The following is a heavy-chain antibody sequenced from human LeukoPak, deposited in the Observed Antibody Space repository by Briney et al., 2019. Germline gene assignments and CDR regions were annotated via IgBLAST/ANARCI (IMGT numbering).Heavy chain of an antibody. CDR1: GYTFTGYY. Sequence: ASVKVSCKASGYTFTGYYMHWVRQAPGQGLEWMGWINPNSGGTNYAQKFQGRVTMTRDTSISTAYMELSSLRSEDTAVYYCARGLGTYGSGSYRWFDPWGQGTLVTVSS. CDR3: ARGLGTYGSGSYRWFDP. V-gene: IGHV1-2*02. J-gene: IGHJ5*02. CDR2: INPNSGGT. D-gene: IGHD3-10*01.